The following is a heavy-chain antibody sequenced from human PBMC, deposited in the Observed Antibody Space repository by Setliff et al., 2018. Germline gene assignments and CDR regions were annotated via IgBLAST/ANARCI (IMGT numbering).Heavy chain of an antibody. CDR3: ARINFYVSSGYYYAPDY. V-gene: IGHV1-18*01. D-gene: IGHD3-22*01. J-gene: IGHJ4*02. CDR1: GYTFTNYG. CDR2: INNYSFKT. Sequence: ASVKVSCKTSGYTFTNYGITWVRQAPGQGLEWMGWINNYSFKTNYPQKFLGRVTVTTDTSTGTAYMELGSLTSDDTAIYYCARINFYVSSGYYYAPDYWGPGTLGTVPQ.